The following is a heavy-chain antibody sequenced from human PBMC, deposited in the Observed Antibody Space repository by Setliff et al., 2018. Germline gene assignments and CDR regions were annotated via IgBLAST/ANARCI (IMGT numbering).Heavy chain of an antibody. V-gene: IGHV2-70*12. D-gene: IGHD6-19*01. J-gene: IGHJ4*02. Sequence: SGPTLVNPTQTLTLTCTFSGFSLTTSGTCVTWIRQPPGKALEWRARIDWDGDKYYNTSLRTRLTLSKDTSKNQVFLTMTNMDPVDTATYYCAHRPLGSEWYRMYYYYGYWGQGTLDTVSS. CDR1: GFSLTTSGTC. CDR3: AHRPLGSEWYRMYYYYGY. CDR2: IDWDGDK.